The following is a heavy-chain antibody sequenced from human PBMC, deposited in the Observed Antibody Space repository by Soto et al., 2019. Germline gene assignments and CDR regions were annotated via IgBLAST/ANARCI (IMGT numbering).Heavy chain of an antibody. CDR1: GFTFSSYT. Sequence: EVQLLESGGGLVQPAGSLRLSCAASGFTFSSYTMSWVRQAPGKGLEWVSAISDSGGSTYYADSVKGRFTISRDNSKHTLFLQVNSRRAEDTAVYYCAKGLGDYYYMDVWGKGTTVTVSS. CDR3: AKGLGDYYYMDV. CDR2: ISDSGGST. V-gene: IGHV3-23*01. J-gene: IGHJ6*03.